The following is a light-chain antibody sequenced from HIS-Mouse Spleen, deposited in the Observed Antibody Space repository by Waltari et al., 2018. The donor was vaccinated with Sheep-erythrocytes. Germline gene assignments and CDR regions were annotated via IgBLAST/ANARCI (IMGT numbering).Light chain of an antibody. CDR3: SSYTSSSTWV. J-gene: IGLJ3*02. Sequence: QSALTQPRSVSGSPGQSVTIPCTGTSSDVGGYNYVSWYQQHPGKAPKLMIYDVSKRPSGVSNRLSGSRSGNTASLTISGLQAEDEADYYCSSYTSSSTWVFGGGTKLTVL. V-gene: IGLV2-11*01. CDR2: DVS. CDR1: SSDVGGYNY.